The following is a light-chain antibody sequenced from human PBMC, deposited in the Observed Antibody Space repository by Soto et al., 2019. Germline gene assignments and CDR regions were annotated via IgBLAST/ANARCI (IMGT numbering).Light chain of an antibody. Sequence: QSALTQPASVSGSPGQSITISCTATTSDVGDYNYVSWYQQYPGKAPKPIIYHVSNRPSGVSNRFSGSKSGDTASLTISGLQAEDEADYYCSPYTSGGSVIFGGGTQLTVL. V-gene: IGLV2-14*01. J-gene: IGLJ2*01. CDR2: HVS. CDR1: TSDVGDYNY. CDR3: SPYTSGGSVI.